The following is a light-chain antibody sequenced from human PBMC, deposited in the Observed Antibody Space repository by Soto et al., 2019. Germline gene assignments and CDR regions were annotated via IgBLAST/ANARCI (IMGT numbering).Light chain of an antibody. CDR2: DDT. CDR1: SSDIGAGHG. CDR3: PSYDSSQTAVV. Sequence: QSVLTQSPSVSGAPGQRVTISCTGGSSDIGAGHGVHWYQQLPGTAPKLLIYDDTNRPSGVPDRFSGSKAGTSASLAISGLQADAEGDYYCPSYDSSQTAVVFGGGTKLTVL. V-gene: IGLV1-40*01. J-gene: IGLJ3*02.